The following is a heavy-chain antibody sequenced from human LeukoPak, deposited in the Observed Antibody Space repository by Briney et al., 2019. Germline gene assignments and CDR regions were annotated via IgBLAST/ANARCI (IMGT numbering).Heavy chain of an antibody. J-gene: IGHJ4*02. V-gene: IGHV3-23*01. CDR3: AKATGTLTN. CDR2: INAKT. Sequence: GGSLRLSCAASGFTFSNYATSWVRQTPGKGLEWVSTINAKTYYADSVKGRFTISRDNSKNTLYLQMNSLTAEDTAIFYCAKATGTLTNWGQGILVTVSS. CDR1: GFTFSNYA. D-gene: IGHD1-1*01.